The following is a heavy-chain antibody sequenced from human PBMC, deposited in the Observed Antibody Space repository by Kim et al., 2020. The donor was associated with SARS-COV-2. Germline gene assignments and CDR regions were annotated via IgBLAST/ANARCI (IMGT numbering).Heavy chain of an antibody. V-gene: IGHV4-39*01. CDR1: GGSISSSSYY. CDR2: IYYSGST. D-gene: IGHD2-15*01. CDR3: ASAGDIVVVVAAPLTHFDY. J-gene: IGHJ4*02. Sequence: SETLSLTCTVSGGSISSSSYYWGWIRQPPGKGLEWIGSIYYSGSTYYNPSLKSRVTISVDTSKNQFSLKLSSVTAADTAVYYCASAGDIVVVVAAPLTHFDYWGQGTLVTVSS.